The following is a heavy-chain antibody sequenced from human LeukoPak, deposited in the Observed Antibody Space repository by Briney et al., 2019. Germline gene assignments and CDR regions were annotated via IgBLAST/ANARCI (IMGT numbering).Heavy chain of an antibody. J-gene: IGHJ4*02. CDR2: ISYDGSNK. CDR3: AKVSWIAVAGTLPVFDY. Sequence: GGSLRLSCAASGFTFSSYGMHWVRQAPGKGLEWVAVISYDGSNKYYADSVKGRFTISRDNSKNTLYLQMNSLRAEDTAVYYCAKVSWIAVAGTLPVFDYWGQGTLVTVSS. CDR1: GFTFSSYG. V-gene: IGHV3-30*18. D-gene: IGHD6-19*01.